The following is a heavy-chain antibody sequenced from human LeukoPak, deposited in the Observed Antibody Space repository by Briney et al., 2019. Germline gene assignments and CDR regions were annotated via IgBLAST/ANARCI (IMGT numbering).Heavy chain of an antibody. D-gene: IGHD2-2*01. CDR1: GVGIDSYS. J-gene: IGHJ5*01. CDR3: AKEPREYCSSTSCPNWFDS. CDR2: ISASGGTT. Sequence: GSLGLFVAEPGVGIDSYSRCCARQSKGKGLEWVSAISASGGTTYYADSVKGRFTISRDNSENTLFLQMNSLRAEDTAVYYCAKEPREYCSSTSCPNWFDSWGQGTLVTVSS. V-gene: IGHV3-23*01.